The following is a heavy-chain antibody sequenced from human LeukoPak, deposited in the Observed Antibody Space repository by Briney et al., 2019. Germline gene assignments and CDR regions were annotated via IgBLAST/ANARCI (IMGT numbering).Heavy chain of an antibody. J-gene: IGHJ4*02. CDR2: SSSSGSPM. CDR1: GFTVSSYE. D-gene: IGHD1-1*01. Sequence: EPGGSLRLSCAASGFTVSSYEMNWVRQAPGKGLEWVSYSSSSGSPMYYADSVTGRFNISRDNAKHSLYLQMNSLRAEDTAVYYCARVGTQGYFDYWGQGTLVTVSS. V-gene: IGHV3-48*03. CDR3: ARVGTQGYFDY.